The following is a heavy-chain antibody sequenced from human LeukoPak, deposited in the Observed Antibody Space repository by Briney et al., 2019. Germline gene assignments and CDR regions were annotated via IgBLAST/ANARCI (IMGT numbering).Heavy chain of an antibody. CDR1: GYTFPGYY. Sequence: ASVKVSCKASGYTFPGYYMHWVRQAPGQGLEWMGWINPNSGGTNYAQKFQGRVTMTRDTSISTAYMELSRLRSDDTAVYYCARDSSGWYAGAFDIWGQGTMVTVSS. CDR3: ARDSSGWYAGAFDI. J-gene: IGHJ3*02. V-gene: IGHV1-2*02. D-gene: IGHD6-19*01. CDR2: INPNSGGT.